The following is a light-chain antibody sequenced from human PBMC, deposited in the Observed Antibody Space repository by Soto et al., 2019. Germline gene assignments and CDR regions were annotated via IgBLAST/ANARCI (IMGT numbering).Light chain of an antibody. V-gene: IGKV3-20*01. Sequence: EVVLTQSPGTLPLSPGERATLSCRASQSVSSSYLTWYQQRPGQAPRLVIYGGSRRATGIPDRFSGSGSGTDFTLTISRLEPEDFAVYYCQKYSASPTSFGQGTRLEIK. CDR2: GGS. CDR1: QSVSSSY. J-gene: IGKJ5*01. CDR3: QKYSASPTS.